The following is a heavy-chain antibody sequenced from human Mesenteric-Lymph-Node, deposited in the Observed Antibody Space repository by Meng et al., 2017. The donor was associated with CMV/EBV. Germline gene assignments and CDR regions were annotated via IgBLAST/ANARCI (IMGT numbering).Heavy chain of an antibody. Sequence: GESLKISCAASGFTFNSHSMNWVRQAPGKGLEWVSFISSSSSYIYYADSVKGRLTISRDNAKNSLYLQMNSLRAEDTAVYYCARNIMITFGGLIVIRYLDVWGRGTLVTVSS. CDR3: ARNIMITFGGLIVIRYLDV. CDR1: GFTFNSHS. CDR2: ISSSSSYI. J-gene: IGHJ2*01. D-gene: IGHD3-16*02. V-gene: IGHV3-21*01.